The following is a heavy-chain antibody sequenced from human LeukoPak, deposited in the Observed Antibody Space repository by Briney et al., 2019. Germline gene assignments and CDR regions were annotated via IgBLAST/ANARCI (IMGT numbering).Heavy chain of an antibody. V-gene: IGHV3-21*05. D-gene: IGHD7-27*01. Sequence: GGSLRFSCAASGFAFSDYSMNWVRQAPGKGLEWVANTRGSGSGMGSGNYYAGAVKGRFTISRDNAKNSLYLQMNSLRAEDTAFYYCARDDNWGFDYWGQGALVTVSS. CDR1: GFAFSDYS. CDR3: ARDDNWGFDY. J-gene: IGHJ4*02. CDR2: TRGSGSGM.